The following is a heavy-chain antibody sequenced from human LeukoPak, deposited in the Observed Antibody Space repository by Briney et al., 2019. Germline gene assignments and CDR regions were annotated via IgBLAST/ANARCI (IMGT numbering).Heavy chain of an antibody. CDR2: INPSGGNT. Sequence: ASVKVSCKASGYIFTGYYIHWVRQAPGQGLEWMGIINPSGGNTNYAQKFQGRATMTRDTSTSTVYMELSSLRSGDTAVYYCARFAVHRRLAVAGQFGLDYWGQGTLVTVSS. J-gene: IGHJ4*02. CDR1: GYIFTGYY. V-gene: IGHV1-46*01. CDR3: ARFAVHRRLAVAGQFGLDY. D-gene: IGHD6-19*01.